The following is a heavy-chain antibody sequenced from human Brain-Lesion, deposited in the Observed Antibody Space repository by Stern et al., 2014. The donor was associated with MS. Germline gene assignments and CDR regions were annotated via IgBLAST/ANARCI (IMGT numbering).Heavy chain of an antibody. CDR1: GGSVSSTSYA. CDR3: AGEEDIRYCSGGSCTGNWFDP. CDR2: LYYSGNT. J-gene: IGHJ5*02. V-gene: IGHV4-39*01. D-gene: IGHD2-15*01. Sequence: QVQLVESGPGLVKPSETLSLTCTVAGGSVSSTSYAWAWIRPPPGKGLEWIGTLYYSGNTYYRPSLQSRLTISLDTSKNQFPLRLRSVTAADTAVYYCAGEEDIRYCSGGSCTGNWFDPWGQGTLVTVSS.